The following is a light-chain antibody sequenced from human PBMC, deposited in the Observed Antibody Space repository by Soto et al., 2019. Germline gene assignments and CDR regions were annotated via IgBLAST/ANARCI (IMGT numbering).Light chain of an antibody. CDR1: NIGSKS. V-gene: IGLV3-21*01. CDR2: YDS. CDR3: QVWERSSDHVV. J-gene: IGLJ2*01. Sequence: SYELTQPPSVSVAPGKTARITCGGNNIGSKSGHWYQQKPGQAPVLVIYYDSDRPSGIPERFSGSNSGNTATLTISRVEAGDEADYYCQVWERSSDHVVFGGGTKLTVL.